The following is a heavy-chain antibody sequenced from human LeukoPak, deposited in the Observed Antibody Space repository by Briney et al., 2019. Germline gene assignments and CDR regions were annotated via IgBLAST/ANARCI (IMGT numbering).Heavy chain of an antibody. V-gene: IGHV3-64D*06. J-gene: IGHJ4*02. Sequence: GGSLRLSCSASGFTFNRFYLHWVCQAPGKGLEFVSHISSNGATTYYADSVKGRFTISRDNSKNTLYLQMSSLRADDTAVYYCVKDRSIAAPNNDFFDSWGQGALVTVSS. D-gene: IGHD6-6*01. CDR2: ISSNGATT. CDR1: GFTFNRFY. CDR3: VKDRSIAAPNNDFFDS.